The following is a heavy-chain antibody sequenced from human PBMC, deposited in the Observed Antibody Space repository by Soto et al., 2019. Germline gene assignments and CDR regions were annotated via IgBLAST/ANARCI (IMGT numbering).Heavy chain of an antibody. D-gene: IGHD2-2*01. CDR2: ISGSGGIT. CDR3: AKDEGYCTSTSGYEFGFFDP. J-gene: IGHJ5*02. V-gene: IGHV3-23*01. CDR1: GFIFSNYA. Sequence: EVQLLESGGGLVQPGGSLRLSCAASGFIFSNYAMSWVRQAPGKGLEWVSTISGSGGITYYADSVKGRFTISRDNSKNTLYLQMNSLRAEDTAIYYCAKDEGYCTSTSGYEFGFFDPWGQGALVTVSS.